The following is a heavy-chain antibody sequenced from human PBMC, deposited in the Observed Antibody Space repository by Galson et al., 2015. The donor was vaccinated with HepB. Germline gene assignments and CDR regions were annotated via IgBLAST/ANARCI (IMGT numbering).Heavy chain of an antibody. J-gene: IGHJ4*02. CDR2: INPSGGST. D-gene: IGHD2-15*01. V-gene: IGHV1-46*03. CDR1: GYTFTSYY. Sequence: SVKVSCKASGYTFTSYYMHWVRQAPGQGLEWMGIINPSGGSTSYAQKFQGRVTMTRDTSTSTVYMELSSLRSEDTAVYYCASAAPSQHCSGGSCYSVGYFDYWGQGTLVTVSS. CDR3: ASAAPSQHCSGGSCYSVGYFDY.